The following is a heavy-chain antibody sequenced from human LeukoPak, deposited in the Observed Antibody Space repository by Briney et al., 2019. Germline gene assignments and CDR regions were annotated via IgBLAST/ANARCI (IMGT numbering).Heavy chain of an antibody. CDR1: GFTVSSNY. CDR2: IYSGGST. CDR3: ARDPIHYYDSSGYRDY. J-gene: IGHJ4*02. D-gene: IGHD3-22*01. Sequence: GGSLRLSCAASGFTVSSNYMSWVRQAPGKGLEWVSVIYSGGSTYYADSVKGRFTISRDNSKNTLYLQMNSLRAEDTAVYYCARDPIHYYDSSGYRDYWGQGTLVTVSS. V-gene: IGHV3-66*01.